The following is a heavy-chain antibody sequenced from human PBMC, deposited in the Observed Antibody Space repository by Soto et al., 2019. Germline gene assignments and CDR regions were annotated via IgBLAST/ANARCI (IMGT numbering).Heavy chain of an antibody. CDR1: GFTFSSYG. CDR2: IWYDGSNK. Sequence: GGSLRLSCAASGFTFSSYGMHWVRQAPGKGLEWVAVIWYDGSNKYYADSVKGRFTISRDNSKNTLYLQMNSLRAEDTAVYYCARGRGAITYYYYGMDVWGQGTTVTVSS. V-gene: IGHV3-33*01. J-gene: IGHJ6*02. D-gene: IGHD2-21*01. CDR3: ARGRGAITYYYYGMDV.